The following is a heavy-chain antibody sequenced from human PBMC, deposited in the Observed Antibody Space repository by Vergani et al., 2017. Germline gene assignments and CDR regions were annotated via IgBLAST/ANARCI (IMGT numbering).Heavy chain of an antibody. Sequence: QVQLQQWGAGLLKPSETLSLTCAVYGGSFSGYYWSWIRQPPGKGLEWIGEINHSGSTNYNPSLKSRVTISVDTSKNQFSLKLSCVTAADTAVYYCARIVGATRNYCYYMDGWGKGTTVTVSS. J-gene: IGHJ6*03. CDR1: GGSFSGYY. V-gene: IGHV4-34*01. CDR2: INHSGST. D-gene: IGHD1-26*01. CDR3: ARIVGATRNYCYYMDG.